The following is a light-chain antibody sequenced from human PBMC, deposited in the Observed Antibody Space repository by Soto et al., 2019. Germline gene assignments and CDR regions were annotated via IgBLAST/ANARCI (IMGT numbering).Light chain of an antibody. V-gene: IGKV3-15*01. CDR2: GAS. Sequence: EIEMTQSPATLSVSPGERATLSCRASQSVSSKLAWYQQKPGQSPRLLIYGASTRATGFPARFSGSGSGTEFTLTISSLQSEDFAVYYCQQYNNWPPTFGQGTKVDI. J-gene: IGKJ1*01. CDR1: QSVSSK. CDR3: QQYNNWPPT.